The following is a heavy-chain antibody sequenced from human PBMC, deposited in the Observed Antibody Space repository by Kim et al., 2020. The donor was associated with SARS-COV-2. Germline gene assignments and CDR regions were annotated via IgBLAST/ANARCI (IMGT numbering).Heavy chain of an antibody. CDR3: ARERAPNDVDY. Sequence: YYADSVKGRFTISRDNSKNTLYLQMNSLRAEDTAVYYCARERAPNDVDYWGQGTLVTVSS. V-gene: IGHV3-30*01. J-gene: IGHJ4*02. D-gene: IGHD3-16*01.